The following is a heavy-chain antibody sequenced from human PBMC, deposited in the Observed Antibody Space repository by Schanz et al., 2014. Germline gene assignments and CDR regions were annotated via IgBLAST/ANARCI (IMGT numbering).Heavy chain of an antibody. CDR1: GFSFSDYG. CDR2: IKQDGSEK. J-gene: IGHJ4*02. Sequence: VQLVESGGCVVQPGRSLRLSCAGSGFSFSDYGMHWVRQAPGKGLEWVANIKQDGSEKYYAASVQGRFTISRDNATNSLYMQINSLRHADTASSYCARAPGANASPYYFDSWGQGSLVTVSP. CDR3: ARAPGANASPYYFDS. V-gene: IGHV3-7*01. D-gene: IGHD2-8*01.